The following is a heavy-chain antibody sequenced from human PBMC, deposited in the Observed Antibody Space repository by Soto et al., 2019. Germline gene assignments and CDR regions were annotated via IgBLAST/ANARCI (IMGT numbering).Heavy chain of an antibody. J-gene: IGHJ6*02. CDR1: GGTFSSYA. Sequence: QVQLVQSGAEVKKPGSSVKVSCKASGGTFSSYAISWVRQAPGQGLEWMGGIIPIFCTANYAQKFQGRVTITADESTSTAYMELSSLRSEDTAVYYCARAAYGSGSYGYYYYYGMDVWGQGTTVTVSS. CDR3: ARAAYGSGSYGYYYYYGMDV. CDR2: IIPIFCTA. V-gene: IGHV1-69*12. D-gene: IGHD3-10*01.